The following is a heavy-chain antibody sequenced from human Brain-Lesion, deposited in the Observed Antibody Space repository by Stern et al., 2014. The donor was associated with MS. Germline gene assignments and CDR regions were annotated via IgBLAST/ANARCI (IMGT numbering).Heavy chain of an antibody. CDR1: GYRFTSNL. CDR2: IWLGDSDT. J-gene: IGHJ4*02. CDR3: ARRGDSSSSGFDY. D-gene: IGHD6-6*01. V-gene: IGHV5-51*01. Sequence: DQLVQSGAEVKNPGESLKTSCKGSGYRFTSNLIGWVRQITGKGLEGMGIIWLGDSDTRYSQSFQGQVTISADKSISTAYLQWSSLQASDTAMYYCARRGDSSSSGFDYWGQGTLVIVSS.